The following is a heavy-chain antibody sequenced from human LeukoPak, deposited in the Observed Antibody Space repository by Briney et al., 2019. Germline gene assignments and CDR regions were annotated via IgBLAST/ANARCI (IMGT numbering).Heavy chain of an antibody. V-gene: IGHV1-18*01. J-gene: IGHJ4*02. CDR2: IRPYNGNT. D-gene: IGHD6-19*01. CDR3: ARDLWVAGTPDPLAY. Sequence: GASVKVSCKASGYTFTSYGISWVRQAPGQGLEWMGWIRPYNGNTKYPQKFQGRVTVTTDTSTSTASLELRSLRSDDTAVYYCARDLWVAGTPDPLAYWGQGTLVTVSS. CDR1: GYTFTSYG.